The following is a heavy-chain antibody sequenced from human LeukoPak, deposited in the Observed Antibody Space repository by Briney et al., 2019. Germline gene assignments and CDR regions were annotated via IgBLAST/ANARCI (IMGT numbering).Heavy chain of an antibody. CDR1: GFTLSDYD. V-gene: IGHV3-13*01. D-gene: IGHD3-22*01. CDR3: AKRVDSSGYYYLPYFDY. J-gene: IGHJ4*02. Sequence: GGSLRLSCAASGFTLSDYDIHWVRQPIGKGLDWVSGLGSAGDKYHADSVKGRFTISRDNSKNTLYLQMNSLRAEDTAVYYCAKRVDSSGYYYLPYFDYWGQGTLVTVSS. CDR2: LGSAGDK.